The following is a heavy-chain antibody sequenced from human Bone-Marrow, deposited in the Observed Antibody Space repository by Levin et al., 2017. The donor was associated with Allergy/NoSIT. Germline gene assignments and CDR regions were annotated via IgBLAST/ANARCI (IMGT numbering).Heavy chain of an antibody. D-gene: IGHD2/OR15-2a*01. CDR3: ATNMKAAGMDV. CDR2: IRNNANSYTT. V-gene: IGHV3-72*01. J-gene: IGHJ6*02. Sequence: GGSLRLSCAASGFTFSDHYMDWVRQAPGKGLEWVGRIRNNANSYTTEYAASVKGRFIISRDDSKNSLYLQMNSLKTEDTAVYYCATNMKAAGMDVWGQGTTVTVSS. CDR1: GFTFSDHY.